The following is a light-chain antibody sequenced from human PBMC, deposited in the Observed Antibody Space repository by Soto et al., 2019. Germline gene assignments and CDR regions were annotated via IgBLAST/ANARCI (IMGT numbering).Light chain of an antibody. CDR2: KVS. J-gene: IGKJ5*01. CDR3: MQGTHWPIT. Sequence: DVVSTHSPLSLPVTLGQPASITCRSNQSLVHSDGIAYFSWFQQRPGRSPRRLIYKVSNRDSGVPARFSGSGSGTDFALKISRVEAEDVGVYYCMQGTHWPITFGQGTRLEN. CDR1: QSLVHSDGIAY. V-gene: IGKV2-30*02.